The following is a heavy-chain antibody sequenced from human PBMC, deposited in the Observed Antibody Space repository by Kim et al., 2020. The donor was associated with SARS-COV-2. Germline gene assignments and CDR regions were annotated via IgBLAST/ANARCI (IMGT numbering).Heavy chain of an antibody. V-gene: IGHV1-69*13. CDR1: GGTFSSYA. D-gene: IGHD3-10*01. J-gene: IGHJ4*02. CDR3: ARVRGDGYNKPLGY. Sequence: SVKVSCKASGGTFSSYAISWVRQAPGQGLEWMGGIIPIFGTANYAQKFQGRVTITADESTSTAYMELSSLRSEDTAVYYCARVRGDGYNKPLGYWGQGTLVTVSS. CDR2: IIPIFGTA.